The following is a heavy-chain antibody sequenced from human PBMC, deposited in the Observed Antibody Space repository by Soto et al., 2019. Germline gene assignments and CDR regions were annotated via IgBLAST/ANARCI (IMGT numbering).Heavy chain of an antibody. CDR2: IYYSGST. V-gene: IGHV4-59*01. CDR1: GGSISGYY. D-gene: IGHD1-26*01. J-gene: IGHJ2*01. Sequence: QVQLQESDPGLVKSSETLSLTCTVSGGSISGYYWSWIRQPPGKGLEWIGYIYYSGSTTYNPSLKSRVTISADTSKNQFSLKLSSVTAADTAVYYCARGEISYVWYFDLWGRGTLVTVSS. CDR3: ARGEISYVWYFDL.